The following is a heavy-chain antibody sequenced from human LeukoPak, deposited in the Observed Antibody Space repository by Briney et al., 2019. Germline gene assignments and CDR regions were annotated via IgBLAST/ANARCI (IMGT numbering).Heavy chain of an antibody. Sequence: PSETLSLTCTVSGGSDDSSDYYWTWIRQPPGKGLEWIGYISHTGGTYYNSSLLSRVTISLDKSKNQFSLKLSSVTAADTAVYYCARGLYYYGSGSYYNYYFDYWGQGTLVTVSS. CDR2: ISHTGGT. D-gene: IGHD3-10*01. CDR3: ARGLYYYGSGSYYNYYFDY. J-gene: IGHJ4*02. V-gene: IGHV4-61*08. CDR1: GGSDDSSDYY.